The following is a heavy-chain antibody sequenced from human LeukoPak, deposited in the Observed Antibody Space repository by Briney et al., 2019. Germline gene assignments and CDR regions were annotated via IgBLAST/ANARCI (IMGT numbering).Heavy chain of an antibody. CDR3: VYGRWREVDY. J-gene: IGHJ4*02. CDR2: IYYSGST. CDR1: GSSISSYY. V-gene: IGHV4-59*08. Sequence: PSETLSLTCTVSGSSISSYYWSWIRQPPGKGLEWIGYIYYSGSTNYNPSLKSRVTISVDTSKNQFSLKLSSVTAADTAVYYCVYGRWREVDYWGQGTLVTVSS. D-gene: IGHD3-10*01.